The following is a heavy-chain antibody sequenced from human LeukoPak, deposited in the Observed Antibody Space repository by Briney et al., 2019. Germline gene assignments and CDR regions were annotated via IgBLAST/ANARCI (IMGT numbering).Heavy chain of an antibody. CDR3: ARDWSSYSSSWYRSSGAFDI. J-gene: IGHJ3*02. CDR2: IYYSGST. CDR1: GGSISSGGYY. D-gene: IGHD6-13*01. V-gene: IGHV4-31*03. Sequence: NPSQTLSLTCTVSGGSISSGGYYWSWIRQHPGKGLEWIGYIYYSGSTYYNPSLKSRVTISVDTSKNQFSLKLSSVTAADTAVYYCARDWSSYSSSWYRSSGAFDIRGQGTMVTVSS.